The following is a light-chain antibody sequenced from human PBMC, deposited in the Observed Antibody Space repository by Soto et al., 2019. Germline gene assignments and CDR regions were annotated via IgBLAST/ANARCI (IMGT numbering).Light chain of an antibody. CDR2: AAS. CDR1: QSISSY. CDR3: QQYNSYPLT. V-gene: IGKV1-39*01. Sequence: IRLTQSASSLSASVGDRVTITCRASQSISSYLNWYQQKPGKAPKLLIYAASSLQSGVPSRFSGSGCGTEFTLTISSLQTDDLATYDCQQYNSYPLTFGGGTKVDIK. J-gene: IGKJ4*01.